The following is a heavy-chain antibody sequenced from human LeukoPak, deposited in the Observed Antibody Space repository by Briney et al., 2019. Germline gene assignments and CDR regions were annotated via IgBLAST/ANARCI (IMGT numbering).Heavy chain of an antibody. Sequence: GGSLRLSCAASGFTFSSYSMNWVRQAPGKGLEWVSYISSSSRTIYYADSVKGRFTTSRDNAKNSLYLQMNSLRAEDTAVYYCATLNGPLFEYWGQGTLVTVSS. CDR2: ISSSSRTI. V-gene: IGHV3-48*01. J-gene: IGHJ4*02. CDR3: ATLNGPLFEY. CDR1: GFTFSSYS. D-gene: IGHD2-8*01.